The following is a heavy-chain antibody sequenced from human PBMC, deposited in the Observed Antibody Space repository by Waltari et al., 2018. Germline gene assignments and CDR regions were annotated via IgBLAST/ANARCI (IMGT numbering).Heavy chain of an antibody. V-gene: IGHV4-39*01. Sequence: QLQQQESGQGLVKPSETLSLTCSVSGVSITSNRHYWGWIRQPPGQGLEWIGTMSYTGATYSSPSLDSRVTVSRDTSKNQLSLKLVSVTAADTAVYYCATYIGASVGTAAFDVWGQGTMVTVSS. CDR1: GVSITSNRHY. CDR3: ATYIGASVGTAAFDV. CDR2: MSYTGAT. D-gene: IGHD5-12*01. J-gene: IGHJ3*01.